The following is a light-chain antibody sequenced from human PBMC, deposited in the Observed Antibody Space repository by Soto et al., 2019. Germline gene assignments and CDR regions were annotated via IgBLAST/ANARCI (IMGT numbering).Light chain of an antibody. J-gene: IGLJ2*01. CDR2: ANT. Sequence: HSVLTQPPSVSGAPGQRVAISCTGSSSNIGAGFDVHWYQQLPGTAPKLLIYANTNRPSGVPDRFSGSKSGTSASLAITGLQAEDDADYYCQSYDSSLSGVIFGGGTKLTVL. CDR3: QSYDSSLSGVI. V-gene: IGLV1-40*01. CDR1: SSNIGAGFD.